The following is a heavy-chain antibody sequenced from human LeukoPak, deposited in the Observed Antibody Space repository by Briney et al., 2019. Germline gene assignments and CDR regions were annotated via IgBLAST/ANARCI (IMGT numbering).Heavy chain of an antibody. Sequence: SETLSLTCTVSGGSISSYYWSWIRQPPGKGLEWIGYIYYSGSTNYNPSLKSRVTISVDTSKNQFSLKLSSVTAADTAVYYCARVKQTFNYDFWSDYYYMDVWGKGTTVTVSS. D-gene: IGHD3-3*01. J-gene: IGHJ6*03. V-gene: IGHV4-59*01. CDR3: ARVKQTFNYDFWSDYYYMDV. CDR1: GGSISSYY. CDR2: IYYSGST.